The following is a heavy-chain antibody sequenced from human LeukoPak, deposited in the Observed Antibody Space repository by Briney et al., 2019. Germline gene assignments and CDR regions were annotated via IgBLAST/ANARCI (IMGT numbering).Heavy chain of an antibody. D-gene: IGHD1-14*01. CDR1: GFTFSSFW. CDR2: IKQDGSEK. J-gene: IGHJ1*01. V-gene: IGHV3-7*03. Sequence: GGSLRPSCAASGFTFSSFWMSWVRQAPGKGLEWVANIKQDGSEKYYVDSVKGRFSISRDNAKNSMYLQMNSLRAEDTAVYYCARESPYNGGSAEYFQHWGQGTLVTVSS. CDR3: ARESPYNGGSAEYFQH.